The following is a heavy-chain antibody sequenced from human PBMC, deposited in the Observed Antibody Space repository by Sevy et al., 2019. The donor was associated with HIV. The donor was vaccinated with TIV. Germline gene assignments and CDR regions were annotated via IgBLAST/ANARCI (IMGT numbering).Heavy chain of an antibody. CDR2: ISYDGSSK. V-gene: IGHV3-30-3*01. CDR1: GFTFSTYP. Sequence: GGSLRLSCAGSGFTFSTYPMHWVRQSPGKGLEWVTVISYDGSSKYYADSVKGRFTISRDNSKNTVFLQMDSLRVDDTAVYYCARDSGYTINHSPGATWVQGALVTVS. J-gene: IGHJ5*02. CDR3: ARDSGYTINHSPGAT. D-gene: IGHD5-12*01.